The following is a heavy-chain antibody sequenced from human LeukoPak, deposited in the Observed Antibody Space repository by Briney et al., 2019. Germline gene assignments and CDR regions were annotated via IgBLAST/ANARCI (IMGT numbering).Heavy chain of an antibody. D-gene: IGHD1-26*01. J-gene: IGHJ4*02. CDR3: ATLGATSFDY. CDR2: IVPNSGGT. Sequence: ASVKVSCKTSGYTFTDYYMHWVRQAPGQGLEWMGWIVPNSGGTNYAQKFQGRVTMTRDTSISPAYMELNRLRYDDTAVYYCATLGATSFDYWGQGTLVTVSS. V-gene: IGHV1-2*02. CDR1: GYTFTDYY.